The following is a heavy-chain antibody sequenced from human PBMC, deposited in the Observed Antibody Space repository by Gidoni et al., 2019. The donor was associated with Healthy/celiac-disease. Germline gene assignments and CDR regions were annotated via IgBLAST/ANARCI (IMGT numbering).Heavy chain of an antibody. CDR3: ARIADYYDSSGCDY. CDR1: GFTFSSYA. Sequence: EVQLLESGGGLVQPGGSLRISCAASGFTFSSYAMSWVRQAPGKGLEWVAAISGSGGSTYYADSVKGRFTISRDNSKNTLYLQMNSLRAEDTAVYYCARIADYYDSSGCDYWGQGTLVTVSS. V-gene: IGHV3-23*01. CDR2: ISGSGGST. J-gene: IGHJ4*02. D-gene: IGHD3-22*01.